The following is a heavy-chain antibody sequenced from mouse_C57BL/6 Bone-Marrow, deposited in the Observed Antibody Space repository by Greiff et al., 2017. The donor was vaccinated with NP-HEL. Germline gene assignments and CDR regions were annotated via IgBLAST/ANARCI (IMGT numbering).Heavy chain of an antibody. CDR3: ARGGTGTPYWYFDV. V-gene: IGHV3-6*01. J-gene: IGHJ1*03. CDR2: ISYDGSN. D-gene: IGHD4-1*01. CDR1: GYSITSGYY. Sequence: VQLQQSGPGLVKPSQSLSLTCSVTGYSITSGYYWNWIRQFPGNKLEWMGYISYDGSNNYNPSLKNRISITRDTSKNQFFLKLNSVTTEDTATYYCARGGTGTPYWYFDVWGTGTTVTVSS.